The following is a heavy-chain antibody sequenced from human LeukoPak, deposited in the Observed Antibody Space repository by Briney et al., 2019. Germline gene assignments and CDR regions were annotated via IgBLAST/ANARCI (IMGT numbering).Heavy chain of an antibody. D-gene: IGHD2-21*02. V-gene: IGHV4-59*12. J-gene: IGHJ3*02. CDR2: IYHSGST. Sequence: SETLSLTCSVSGGSFKSYYWNWIRQPPGKGLEWIGYIYHSGSTNYNHSLRSRVTISLDRSKNHFSLNLTSVTAADTAIYSCARGRGVTAINDAAFYIWGHGTMGTASS. CDR3: ARGRGVTAINDAAFYI. CDR1: GGSFKSYY.